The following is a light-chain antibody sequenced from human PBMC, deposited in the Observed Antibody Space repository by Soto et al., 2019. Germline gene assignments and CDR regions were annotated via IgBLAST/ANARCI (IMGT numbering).Light chain of an antibody. Sequence: QSALTQPRSVSGSPGQSVTISCTGTSGDIGGYDYVSWYRHHPGKAPKLMIYDVSKRPSGVPDRFSGSKSGNTASLTISGLQAEDETDYYCCSYAGSHTFVFGTGTKLNVL. CDR2: DVS. J-gene: IGLJ1*01. CDR3: CSYAGSHTFV. V-gene: IGLV2-11*01. CDR1: SGDIGGYDY.